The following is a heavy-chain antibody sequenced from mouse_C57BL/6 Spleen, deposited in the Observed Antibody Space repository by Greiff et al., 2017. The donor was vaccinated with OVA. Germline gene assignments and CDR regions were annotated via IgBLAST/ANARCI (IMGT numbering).Heavy chain of an antibody. CDR1: GYSFTGYY. J-gene: IGHJ2*01. CDR2: INPSTGGT. Sequence: VQLQQSGPELVKPGASVKISCKASGYSFTGYYMNWVKQSPEKSLEWIGEINPSTGGTTYNQKFKAKATLTVDKSSSTAYMQLKSLTSEDSAVYYCASSYDYWGQGTTLTVSS. CDR3: ASSYDY. V-gene: IGHV1-42*01.